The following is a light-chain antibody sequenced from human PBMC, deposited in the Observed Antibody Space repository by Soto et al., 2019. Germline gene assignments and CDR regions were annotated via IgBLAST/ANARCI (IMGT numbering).Light chain of an antibody. CDR1: STNIGAGYD. CDR3: QSYDSNQDV. Sequence: QSVLTQPPSVSGAPGQRVTISCTGSSTNIGAGYDVHWYQQLPGTAPKLLIYGNSNRPSGVPDRFSGSKSGTSASLAITGLQAEDEADYYCQSYDSNQDVFGTGTKVTVL. V-gene: IGLV1-40*01. J-gene: IGLJ1*01. CDR2: GNS.